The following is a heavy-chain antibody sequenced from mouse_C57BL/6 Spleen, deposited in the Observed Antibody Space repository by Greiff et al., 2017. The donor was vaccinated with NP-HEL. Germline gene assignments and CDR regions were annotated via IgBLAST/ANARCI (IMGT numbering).Heavy chain of an antibody. CDR1: GFNIKDDY. V-gene: IGHV14-4*01. J-gene: IGHJ3*01. Sequence: EVQLKQSGAELVRPGASVKLSCTASGFNIKDDYMHWVKQRPEQGLEWIGWIDPENGDTEYASKFQGKATITADTSSNTTYLQLSSLTSEDTAVYYCTTGSSWFADWGQGTLVTVSA. CDR2: IDPENGDT. CDR3: TTGSSWFAD.